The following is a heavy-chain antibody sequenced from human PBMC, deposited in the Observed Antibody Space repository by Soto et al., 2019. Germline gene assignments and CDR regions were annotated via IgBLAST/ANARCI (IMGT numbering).Heavy chain of an antibody. CDR2: INHSGST. D-gene: IGHD3-3*01. CDR3: ARVPYYDFWSGYYAKYYYYYYGTEA. V-gene: IGHV4-34*01. J-gene: IGHJ6*04. Sequence: PSETRSLTCAVYGGSFSGYYWSWIRQPPGKGLEWIGEINHSGSTNYNPSLKSRVTISVDTSKNQFSLKLSSVTAADTAVYYCARVPYYDFWSGYYAKYYYYYYGTEAWGNGNTVHVS. CDR1: GGSFSGYY.